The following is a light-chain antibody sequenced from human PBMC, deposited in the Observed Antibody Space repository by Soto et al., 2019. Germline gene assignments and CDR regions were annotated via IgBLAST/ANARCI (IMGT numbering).Light chain of an antibody. CDR3: CSYAGSYTYV. CDR2: DVN. CDR1: SNDVGGYNF. Sequence: QSALTQPRSLSGSPGQSVTISCTGTSNDVGGYNFVSWYQRRPGDAPKLMIYDVNTRPSGVPDRFSGSKSGSTASLTISGLQAEDEADYYCCSYAGSYTYVFGSGTKLTVL. J-gene: IGLJ1*01. V-gene: IGLV2-11*01.